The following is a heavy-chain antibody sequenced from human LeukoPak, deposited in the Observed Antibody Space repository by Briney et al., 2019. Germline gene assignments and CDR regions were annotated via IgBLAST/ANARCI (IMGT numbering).Heavy chain of an antibody. D-gene: IGHD3-9*01. CDR1: GYTFTGYY. Sequence: GASVKVSCKASGYTFTGYYMHWVRQAPGQGLEWMGWINPNSGGTNYAQKFQGRVTMTRDTSISTAYMELSRLRSDDTAVYYCARGPSYDILTGDFWGQGTLVTVSS. V-gene: IGHV1-2*02. CDR3: ARGPSYDILTGDF. CDR2: INPNSGGT. J-gene: IGHJ4*02.